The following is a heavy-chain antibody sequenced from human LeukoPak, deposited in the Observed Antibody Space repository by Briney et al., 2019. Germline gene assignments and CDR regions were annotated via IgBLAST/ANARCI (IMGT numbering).Heavy chain of an antibody. CDR2: IYYSGST. Sequence: SETLSLTCTVSGGSISSSSYYWGWIRQPPGKGLEWIGSIYYSGSTYYNPSLKSRVTISVDTSKNQFSLKLSSVTAADTAVYYCARGAAAVGAFDIWGQGIMVTVSS. CDR1: GGSISSSSYY. CDR3: ARGAAAVGAFDI. D-gene: IGHD1-26*01. V-gene: IGHV4-39*01. J-gene: IGHJ3*02.